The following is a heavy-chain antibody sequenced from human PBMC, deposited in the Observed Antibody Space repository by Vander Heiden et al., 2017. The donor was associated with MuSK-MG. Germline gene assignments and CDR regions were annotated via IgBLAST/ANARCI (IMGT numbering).Heavy chain of an antibody. CDR2: IIPISETT. V-gene: IGHV1-69*01. D-gene: IGHD1-26*01. CDR1: GGALSSYA. J-gene: IGHJ2*01. CDR3: ARLEWYRGSYDWYFDL. Sequence: QVQLVQSGAEVKKPGSSVKVSCKASGGALSSYAISWVRQAPGQGLEWMGGIIPISETTKYAQKFQGRVTTAADESTNTAYMELSSLRSDDTAVYFCARLEWYRGSYDWYFDLWGRGTLVTVSS.